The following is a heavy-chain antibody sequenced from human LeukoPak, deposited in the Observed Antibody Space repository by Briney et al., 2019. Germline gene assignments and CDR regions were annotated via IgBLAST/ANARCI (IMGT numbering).Heavy chain of an antibody. CDR2: ISSSSSYI. J-gene: IGHJ4*02. CDR1: GFTFSSYS. Sequence: GGSLRLSCAASGFTFSSYSMNWVRQAPGKGLEWVSSISSSSSYIYYADSVKGRFTISRDNAKNSLYLQMNSLRAEDTAVYYCARDRYTGYSSSWFYFDYWGQGTLVTVSS. CDR3: ARDRYTGYSSSWFYFDY. D-gene: IGHD6-13*01. V-gene: IGHV3-21*04.